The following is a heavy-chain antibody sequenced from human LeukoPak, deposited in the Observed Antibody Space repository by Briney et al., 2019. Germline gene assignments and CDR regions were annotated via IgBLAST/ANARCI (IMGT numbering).Heavy chain of an antibody. CDR1: GYTFTSHD. J-gene: IGHJ6*03. CDR3: ASSPSLSSSWYGYYYYYYYMDV. V-gene: IGHV1-8*01. CDR2: MNPNSGNT. Sequence: ASVKVSCKASGYTFTSHDINWVRQATGQGLEWMGWMNPNSGNTGYAQKFQGRVTMTRNTSISTAYMELSSLRSEDTAVYYCASSPSLSSSWYGYYYYYYYMDVWGKGTTVTVSS. D-gene: IGHD6-13*01.